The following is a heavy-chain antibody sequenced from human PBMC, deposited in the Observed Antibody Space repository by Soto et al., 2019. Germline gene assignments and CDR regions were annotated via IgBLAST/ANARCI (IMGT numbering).Heavy chain of an antibody. CDR2: IIPIFGTA. CDR3: ARGKDSSGWYGSATYYYYGMDV. V-gene: IGHV1-69*01. D-gene: IGHD6-19*01. Sequence: QVQLVQSGAEVKKPGSSVKVSCKASGGTFSSCAISWVRQAPGQGLEWMGGIIPIFGTANYAQKFQGRVTITADESTSTAYMELSSLRSEDTAVYYCARGKDSSGWYGSATYYYYGMDVWGQGTKVTVSS. J-gene: IGHJ6*02. CDR1: GGTFSSCA.